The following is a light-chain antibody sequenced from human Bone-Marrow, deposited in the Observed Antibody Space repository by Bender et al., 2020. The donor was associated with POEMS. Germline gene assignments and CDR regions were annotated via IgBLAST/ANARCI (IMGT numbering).Light chain of an antibody. J-gene: IGLJ3*02. V-gene: IGLV6-57*04. Sequence: NFMLTQPHSVSESPGKTVTISCTRSSGSIAGNYLHWYQQRPGSAPTIVIYKDNQRPSGVPDRFSGSIDTSSNSASLTISGLSTEDEADYYCQSYDSSNQRMFGGGTKLTVL. CDR3: QSYDSSNQRM. CDR1: SGSIAGNY. CDR2: KDN.